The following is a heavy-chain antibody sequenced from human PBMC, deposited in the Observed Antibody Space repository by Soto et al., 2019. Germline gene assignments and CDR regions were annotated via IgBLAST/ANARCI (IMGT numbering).Heavy chain of an antibody. CDR2: ISSSSSYI. J-gene: IGHJ6*03. Sequence: GGSLRLSCAASGFTFSSYSMNWVRQAPGKGLEWVSSISSSSSYIYYADSVKGRFTISRDNAKNSLYLQMNSLRAEDTAVYYCAREISLPCYDFCDYYYYMDVWGKGTTVTVSS. V-gene: IGHV3-21*01. CDR1: GFTFSSYS. CDR3: AREISLPCYDFCDYYYYMDV. D-gene: IGHD3-3*01.